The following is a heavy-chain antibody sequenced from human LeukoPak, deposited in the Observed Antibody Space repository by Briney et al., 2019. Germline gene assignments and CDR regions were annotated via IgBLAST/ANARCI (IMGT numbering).Heavy chain of an antibody. J-gene: IGHJ3*01. D-gene: IGHD6-6*01. CDR3: ARLRVPAARGAFDY. Sequence: SETLSLTCSFSSDSPNDYFWSWIRQPAGKGLEWIGRLSASGSSRYNPSLQSRVTMSLDTSKNQFSLKLTSVTAADTAVYYCARLRVPAARGAFDYWGQGTMVTVAS. V-gene: IGHV4-4*07. CDR1: SDSPNDYF. CDR2: LSASGSS.